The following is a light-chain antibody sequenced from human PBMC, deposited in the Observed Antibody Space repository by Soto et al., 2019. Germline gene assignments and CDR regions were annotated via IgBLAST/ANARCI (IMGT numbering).Light chain of an antibody. J-gene: IGLJ1*01. CDR1: SSNIGNNY. CDR3: GTWDSSLSAGGV. V-gene: IGLV1-51*01. Sequence: QSVLTQPPSVSAAPGQKVTISCSGSSSNIGNNYVSWYQQLPGTAPKLLIYDNNKRPSGIPDRFSGSKSGTSATLGITGLQTGDEADYYCGTWDSSLSAGGVFGTGTKGPS. CDR2: DNN.